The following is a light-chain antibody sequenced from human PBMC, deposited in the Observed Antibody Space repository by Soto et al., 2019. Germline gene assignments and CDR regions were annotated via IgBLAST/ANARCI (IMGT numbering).Light chain of an antibody. CDR1: QSVGTF. J-gene: IGKJ1*01. Sequence: EIVMTQSPATLSLSPGERATLSFRASQSVGTFLAWYQQKPGQAPRLLIYGASTRATGIPARFSGSGSGTEFTLTISSLQSEDFAVYHCQQYFNWWTFGQGTKVDIK. CDR2: GAS. CDR3: QQYFNWWT. V-gene: IGKV3-15*01.